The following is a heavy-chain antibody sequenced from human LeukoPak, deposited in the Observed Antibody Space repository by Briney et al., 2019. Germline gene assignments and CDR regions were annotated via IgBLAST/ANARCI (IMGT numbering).Heavy chain of an antibody. J-gene: IGHJ4*02. D-gene: IGHD3-16*02. CDR3: AKLSMITFGGVIALDY. Sequence: PGGSLRLSCAAPGFTFSSYAMSWVRQAPGKGLEWVSAISGSGGSTYYADSVKGRFTISRDNSKNTLYLQMNSLRAEDTAVYYCAKLSMITFGGVIALDYWGQGTLVTVSS. CDR2: ISGSGGST. CDR1: GFTFSSYA. V-gene: IGHV3-23*01.